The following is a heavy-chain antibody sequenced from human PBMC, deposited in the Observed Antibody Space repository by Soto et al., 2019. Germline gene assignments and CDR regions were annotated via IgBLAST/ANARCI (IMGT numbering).Heavy chain of an antibody. CDR1: GFTFSDHY. V-gene: IGHV3-11*01. CDR2: ISSSGDII. Sequence: GGSLRLSCAASGFTFSDHYMSWIRQAPGKGLEWVSYISSSGDIIYYADSVKGRFTISRDNAKNSLYLQMNSLRAEDTAVYYCESELAYSASSGYIDVWGQGTMVTVSS. CDR3: ESELAYSASSGYIDV. J-gene: IGHJ4*01. D-gene: IGHD3-22*01.